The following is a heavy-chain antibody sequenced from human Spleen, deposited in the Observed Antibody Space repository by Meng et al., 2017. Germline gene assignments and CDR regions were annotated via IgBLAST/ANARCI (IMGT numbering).Heavy chain of an antibody. CDR3: ATIYYYDSGDFDF. CDR1: GFTFDDYA. D-gene: IGHD3-22*01. CDR2: ISWNSGSI. J-gene: IGHJ4*02. V-gene: IGHV3-9*01. Sequence: SLKISCAASGFTFDDYAMHWVRQAPGKGLEWVSGISWNSGSIGYADSVKGRFTISRDNAKNSLYLQMNSLRAEDTAFYYCATIYYYDSGDFDFWGQGTLVTVSS.